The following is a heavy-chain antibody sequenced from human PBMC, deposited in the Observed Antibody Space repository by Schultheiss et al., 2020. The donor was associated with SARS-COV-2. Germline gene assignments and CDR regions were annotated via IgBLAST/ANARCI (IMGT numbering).Heavy chain of an antibody. Sequence: GGSLRLSCKGSGYSFTSYWIGWVRQMPGKGLEWMGIIYPGDSDTRYSPSFQGQVTISADKSISTAYLQWSSLKASDTAMYYCARLSIGGSSTPGHYYYGMDVWGQGTTVTVSS. V-gene: IGHV5-51*01. D-gene: IGHD2-2*01. CDR1: GYSFTSYW. J-gene: IGHJ6*02. CDR3: ARLSIGGSSTPGHYYYGMDV. CDR2: IYPGDSDT.